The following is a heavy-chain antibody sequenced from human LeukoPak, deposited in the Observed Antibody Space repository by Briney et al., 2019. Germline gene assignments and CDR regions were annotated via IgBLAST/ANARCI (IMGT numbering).Heavy chain of an antibody. CDR2: INQDGSGK. D-gene: IGHD3-22*01. J-gene: IGHJ4*02. CDR1: GFTFSSHW. CDR3: ARANVIYYDQAGGYFDY. V-gene: IGHV3-7*01. Sequence: PGGSLRLSCAASGFTFSSHWMSWVRQAPGKGLEWVANINQDGSGKNYVDSVKGRFTISRDNAKNSLYLQMNSLRAEDTAVYYCARANVIYYDQAGGYFDYWGQGTLVTVSS.